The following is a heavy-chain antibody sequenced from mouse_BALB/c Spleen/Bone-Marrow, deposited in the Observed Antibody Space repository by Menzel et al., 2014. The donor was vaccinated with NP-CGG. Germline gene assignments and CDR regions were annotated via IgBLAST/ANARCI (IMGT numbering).Heavy chain of an antibody. Sequence: QLQQSGAELVKPGASVKLSCKASGYTFTSYYMFWVKQRPGQGLEWIGGINPSNGANNFNEKFKSKATLTVDKSSSTAYMQLSSLTSEDSAVYYCSRGGNFDVMDYWGQGTSVTVSS. CDR3: SRGGNFDVMDY. J-gene: IGHJ4*01. CDR2: INPSNGAN. V-gene: IGHV1S81*02. D-gene: IGHD2-1*01. CDR1: GYTFTSYY.